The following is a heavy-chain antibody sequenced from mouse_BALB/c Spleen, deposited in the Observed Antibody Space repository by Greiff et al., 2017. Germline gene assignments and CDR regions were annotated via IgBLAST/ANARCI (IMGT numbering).Heavy chain of an antibody. CDR1: GFSLTGYG. CDR3: ARSSPSYPLYAMDY. J-gene: IGHJ4*01. CDR2: IWGDGST. V-gene: IGHV2-6-7*01. Sequence: VQRVESGPGLVAPSQSLSITCTVSGFSLTGYGVNWVRQPPGKGLEWLGMIWGDGSTDYNSALKSRLSISKDNSKSQVFLKMNSLQTDDTARYYCARSSPSYPLYAMDYWGQGTSVTVSS.